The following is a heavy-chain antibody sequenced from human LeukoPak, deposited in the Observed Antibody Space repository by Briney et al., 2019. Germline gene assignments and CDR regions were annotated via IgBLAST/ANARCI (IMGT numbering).Heavy chain of an antibody. D-gene: IGHD1-14*01. CDR3: ARGVEPLAANSLAY. V-gene: IGHV3-53*01. CDR1: GFTVITND. Sequence: GGSLRLSCAASGFTVITNDMTWVRQAPRKGLEWVSVLYSDGNTKYADSVQGRFTISRDNSKNTLYLEMNSLSPDDTAVYYCARGVEPLAANSLAYWGQGTLVTVSS. J-gene: IGHJ4*02. CDR2: LYSDGNT.